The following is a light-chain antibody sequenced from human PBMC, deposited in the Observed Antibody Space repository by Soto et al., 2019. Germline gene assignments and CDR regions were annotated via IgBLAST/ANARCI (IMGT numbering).Light chain of an antibody. J-gene: IGKJ1*01. CDR2: DAS. CDR1: QSISSW. CDR3: QQYNSHSRT. V-gene: IGKV1-5*01. Sequence: DIQMTQSPNSLSASVGDRVTITCRASQSISSWLAWYQQKPGKAPKLLISDASSLKSGVPSRFSGSGSATEFTLTISSLQPDDFATYYCQQYNSHSRTFGQGTKVDIK.